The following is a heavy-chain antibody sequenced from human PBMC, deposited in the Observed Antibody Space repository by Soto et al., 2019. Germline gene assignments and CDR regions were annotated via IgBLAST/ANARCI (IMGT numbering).Heavy chain of an antibody. CDR2: IYYSGST. V-gene: IGHV4-59*01. J-gene: IGHJ6*03. Sequence: SETLSLTCTVSGGSISSYYWSWIRQPPGKGLEWIGYIYYSGSTNYNPSLKSRVTISVDTSKNQFSLKLSSVTAADTAVYYCARVYFWSGYSYYYYMHVWVKGTTVTVSS. CDR3: ARVYFWSGYSYYYYMHV. CDR1: GGSISSYY. D-gene: IGHD3-3*01.